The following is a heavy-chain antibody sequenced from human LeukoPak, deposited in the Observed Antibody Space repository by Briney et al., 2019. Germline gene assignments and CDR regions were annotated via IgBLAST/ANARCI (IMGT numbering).Heavy chain of an antibody. CDR1: GFTLSSYG. J-gene: IGHJ6*03. CDR3: AKNGDRGAYCTGGTCYPYFYYYMDV. D-gene: IGHD2-15*01. V-gene: IGHV3-23*01. CDR2: ISGSGGST. Sequence: GSLRLSCAASGFTLSSYGMSWVRQAPGKGLEWVSAISGSGGSTYYADSVKGRFTISRDNSKNTLYLQMNSLRAEDTAIYYCAKNGDRGAYCTGGTCYPYFYYYMDVWGKGTTVTI.